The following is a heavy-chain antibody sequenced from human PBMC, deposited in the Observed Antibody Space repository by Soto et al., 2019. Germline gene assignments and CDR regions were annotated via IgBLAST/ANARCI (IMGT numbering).Heavy chain of an antibody. CDR2: IYYSGST. CDR1: GGSISSGGYY. V-gene: IGHV4-31*03. CDR3: ARGSVVAATLFDY. D-gene: IGHD2-15*01. Sequence: QVQLQESGPGLVKPSQPLSLTCTVSGGSISSGGYYWSWIRQHPGKGLEWIGYIYYSGSTYYNPSLKSRVTISVDTSKNQFSLKLSSVTAADTAVYYCARGSVVAATLFDYWGQGTLVTVSS. J-gene: IGHJ4*02.